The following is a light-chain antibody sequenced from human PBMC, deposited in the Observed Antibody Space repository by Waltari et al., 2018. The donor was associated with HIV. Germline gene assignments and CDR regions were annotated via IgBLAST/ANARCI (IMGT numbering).Light chain of an antibody. J-gene: IGKJ5*01. CDR2: WAS. CDR3: QQYYTTPPIT. Sequence: DIVMTQSPDSLAVSLGERATINCKSSQSVFYISNNKNYLAWYQQKPGQPPKLLIYWASTRVSGVPDRFSGSWSGTDFTLTISSLQAEDVAVYYCQQYYTTPPITFGQGTRLDIK. V-gene: IGKV4-1*01. CDR1: QSVFYISNNKNY.